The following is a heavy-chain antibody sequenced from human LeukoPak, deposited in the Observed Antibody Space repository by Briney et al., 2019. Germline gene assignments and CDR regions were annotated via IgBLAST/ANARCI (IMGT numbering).Heavy chain of an antibody. CDR3: APYPLGGDFQH. CDR1: GFTFSSYS. CDR2: ISSSSSYI. D-gene: IGHD4-23*01. Sequence: GGSLRLSCAASGFTFSSYSMNWVRQAPGKGLEWVSSISSSSSYIYYADSVKGRFTISRDNAKNSLHLQMNSLRAEDTAVYYCAPYPLGGDFQHWGQGTLVTVSS. V-gene: IGHV3-21*01. J-gene: IGHJ1*01.